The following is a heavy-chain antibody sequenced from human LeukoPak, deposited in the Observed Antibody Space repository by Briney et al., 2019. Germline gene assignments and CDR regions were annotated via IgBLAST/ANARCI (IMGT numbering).Heavy chain of an antibody. CDR3: ARLGSIAAAGTPDY. Sequence: GGSLRLSCAASGFTFSDYCMSWFRQVPGKGLEWVSYISSSSSHTTYADSVKGRFTISRDNARKSLSLQVNSLRADDTAVYYCARLGSIAAAGTPDYWGQGTLVTVSS. J-gene: IGHJ4*02. V-gene: IGHV3-11*06. D-gene: IGHD6-13*01. CDR2: ISSSSSHT. CDR1: GFTFSDYC.